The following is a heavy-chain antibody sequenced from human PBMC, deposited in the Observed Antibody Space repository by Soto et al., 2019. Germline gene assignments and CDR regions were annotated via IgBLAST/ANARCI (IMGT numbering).Heavy chain of an antibody. V-gene: IGHV3-64*02. Sequence: GGSLRLSCAASGFTFSNYAMHWVRQAPGKGLEFVSAISSNGGSTYYADSVKGRFTISRDNSKNTLFLQMGSLRAEDMAVYYCARGHSSSWYSFDYWGQGTLVTVSS. CDR2: ISSNGGST. CDR3: ARGHSSSWYSFDY. D-gene: IGHD6-13*01. J-gene: IGHJ4*02. CDR1: GFTFSNYA.